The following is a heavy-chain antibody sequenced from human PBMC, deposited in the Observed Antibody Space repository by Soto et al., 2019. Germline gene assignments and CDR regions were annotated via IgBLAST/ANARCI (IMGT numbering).Heavy chain of an antibody. D-gene: IGHD3-3*01. CDR1: GGSTSSGGFY. CDR3: ARAVNHDFWSGYSPFDY. V-gene: IGHV4-31*03. CDR2: IYYNGDT. J-gene: IGHJ4*01. Sequence: SEALSLTCSVSGGSTSSGGFYWSWIRHHPGKGLEWIGYIYYNGDTYYNPSLKSRVTISVDTSNNQFSLNLSSVTAADTAVYYCARAVNHDFWSGYSPFDYWSQGTLVTISS.